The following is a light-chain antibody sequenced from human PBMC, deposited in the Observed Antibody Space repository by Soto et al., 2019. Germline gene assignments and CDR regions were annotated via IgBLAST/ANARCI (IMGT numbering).Light chain of an antibody. CDR2: AAS. CDR3: QQSYSTPPYT. V-gene: IGKV1-39*01. CDR1: QSISSY. Sequence: DIPMTQSPSSLSASIGDRVTITCRASQSISSYLNWYQQKPGKAPKLLIYAASNLQSGVPSRFSGSGSGTDFSLTISSLQPEDFATYYCQQSYSTPPYTFGQGTKLE. J-gene: IGKJ2*01.